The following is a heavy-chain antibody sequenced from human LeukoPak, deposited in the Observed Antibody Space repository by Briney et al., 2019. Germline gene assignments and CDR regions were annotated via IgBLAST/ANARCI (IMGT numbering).Heavy chain of an antibody. J-gene: IGHJ4*02. D-gene: IGHD3-22*01. CDR1: GFTFDDYA. V-gene: IGHV3-9*01. Sequence: GGSLRLSCAAYGFTFDDYAMHWVRQAPGKGLEWVSGISWNSGSIGYADSVKGRFTISRDNAKNSLYLQMNSLRAEDTALYYCAKETNYYDSSGPLDYWGQGTLVTVSS. CDR2: ISWNSGSI. CDR3: AKETNYYDSSGPLDY.